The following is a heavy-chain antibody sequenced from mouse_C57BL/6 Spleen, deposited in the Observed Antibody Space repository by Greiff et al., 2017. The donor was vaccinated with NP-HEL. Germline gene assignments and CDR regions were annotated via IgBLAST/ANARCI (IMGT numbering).Heavy chain of an antibody. J-gene: IGHJ3*01. D-gene: IGHD3-2*02. CDR3: AIDSSGYQGFAY. CDR2: IYPGDGDT. CDR1: GYAFSSSW. Sequence: LQESGPELVKPGASVKISCKASGYAFSSSWMNWVKQRPGKGLEWIGRIYPGDGDTNYNGKFKGKATLTADKSSSTAYMQLSSLTSEDSAVYFCAIDSSGYQGFAYWGQGTLVTVSA. V-gene: IGHV1-82*01.